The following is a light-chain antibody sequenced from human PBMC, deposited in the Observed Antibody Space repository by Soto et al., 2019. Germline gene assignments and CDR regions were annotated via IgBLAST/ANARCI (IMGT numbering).Light chain of an antibody. CDR2: AAS. Sequence: DIQMTQSPSSLSASVGDRFTITCRASDSIGNHLNWYQYKPGKAPILLIYAASSLQSGVPSRFSGSGSGTDFTLTINSLQPEDFASYYCQQSGDTPPWTFGQGTKVDIK. V-gene: IGKV1-39*01. CDR3: QQSGDTPPWT. J-gene: IGKJ1*01. CDR1: DSIGNH.